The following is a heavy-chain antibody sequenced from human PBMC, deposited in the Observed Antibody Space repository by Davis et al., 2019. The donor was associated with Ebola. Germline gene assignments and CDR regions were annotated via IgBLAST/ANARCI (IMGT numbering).Heavy chain of an antibody. CDR2: TYYSGNT. V-gene: IGHV4-39*01. Sequence: SETLSLTCTISGGSISSSRYYWGWIRQPRGKGLEWIGTTYYSGNTYYNPSLKSRVTISVDTSKNQFSLRLSSVTAADTAVYYCARLTASSSWYVAYYRYYIDVWGKGTTVTVSS. CDR3: ARLTASSSWYVAYYRYYIDV. CDR1: GGSISSSRYY. D-gene: IGHD6-13*01. J-gene: IGHJ6*03.